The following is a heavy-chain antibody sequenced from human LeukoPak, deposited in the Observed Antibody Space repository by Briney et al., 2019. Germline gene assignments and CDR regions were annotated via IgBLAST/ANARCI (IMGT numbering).Heavy chain of an antibody. CDR2: ITSSSSII. D-gene: IGHD6-19*01. CDR1: GFTFSSYT. J-gene: IGHJ4*02. V-gene: IGHV3-48*01. CDR3: AKDDAAVAGPDY. Sequence: GGSLRLSCAASGFTFSSYTMNWVRQAPGKGLEWISYITSSSSIISYADSVKGRFTISRDNSKNTLYLQMNSLRAEDTAVYYCAKDDAAVAGPDYWGQGTLVTVSS.